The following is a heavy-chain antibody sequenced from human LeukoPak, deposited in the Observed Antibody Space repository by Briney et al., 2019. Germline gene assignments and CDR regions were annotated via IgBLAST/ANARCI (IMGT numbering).Heavy chain of an antibody. D-gene: IGHD1-26*01. Sequence: GGSLRLSCAASGFTFSSYGMHWVRQAPGKGLEWVAVISYDGSNKYYADSVKGRFTISRDNSKSTLYLQMNSLRAEDTAAYYCAKETMTCSGSYYFDYWGQGTLVTVSS. J-gene: IGHJ4*02. CDR1: GFTFSSYG. CDR3: AKETMTCSGSYYFDY. V-gene: IGHV3-30*18. CDR2: ISYDGSNK.